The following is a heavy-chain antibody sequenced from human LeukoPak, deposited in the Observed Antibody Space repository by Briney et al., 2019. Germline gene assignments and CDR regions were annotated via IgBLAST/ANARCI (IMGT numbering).Heavy chain of an antibody. CDR3: ARMGIAVATSKGSYYYYYMDV. Sequence: EASVKVSCKASGYTFTGYHLHWLRQAPGQGLEWMGWINPNSGGTNYAQKFQGRVTMTRDTSISTAYMELSRLRSDDTAVYYCARMGIAVATSKGSYYYYYMDVWGKGTTVTVSS. CDR2: INPNSGGT. V-gene: IGHV1-2*02. CDR1: GYTFTGYH. D-gene: IGHD6-19*01. J-gene: IGHJ6*03.